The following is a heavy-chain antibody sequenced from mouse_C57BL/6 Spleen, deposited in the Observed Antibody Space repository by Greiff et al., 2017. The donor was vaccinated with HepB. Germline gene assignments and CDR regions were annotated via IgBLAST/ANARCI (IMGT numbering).Heavy chain of an antibody. Sequence: EVQLVESGGGLVQPGGSLKLSCAASGFTFSDYYMYWVRQTPEKRLEWVAYISTGGGSTYYPDTVKGRFTISRDNAKNTLYLQMSRLKSEDTAMYYCARESTVRYFDVWGTGTTVTVSS. D-gene: IGHD1-1*01. J-gene: IGHJ1*03. CDR3: ARESTVRYFDV. CDR1: GFTFSDYY. V-gene: IGHV5-12*01. CDR2: ISTGGGST.